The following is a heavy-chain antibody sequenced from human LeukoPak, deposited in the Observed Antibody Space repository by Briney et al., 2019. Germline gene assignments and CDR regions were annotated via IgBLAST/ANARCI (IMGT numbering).Heavy chain of an antibody. Sequence: SETLSLTCTVSGGSVSSGSYYWNWIRQSPGKGLEWIGYIYYSGSTSYNPSLKSRVAISVDTSKKQFSLKLSSVTAADTAVYYCARENQNWNGGLDYWGQGTLVTVSS. V-gene: IGHV4-61*01. D-gene: IGHD1-1*01. CDR3: ARENQNWNGGLDY. CDR1: GGSVSSGSYY. J-gene: IGHJ4*02. CDR2: IYYSGST.